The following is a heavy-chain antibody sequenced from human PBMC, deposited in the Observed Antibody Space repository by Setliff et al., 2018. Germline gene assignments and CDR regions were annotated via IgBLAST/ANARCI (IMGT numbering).Heavy chain of an antibody. J-gene: IGHJ6*03. CDR1: GYTFTSYA. D-gene: IGHD3-10*01. V-gene: IGHV7-4-1*02. Sequence: GASVKVSCKASGYTFTSYAISWMRQAPGQGLEWMEWINTNTGNPSYAQGFTGRFVFSLDTSVSTAYLQISSLKAEDTALYYCARASRFGTIKYRGDYYMDVWGKGTTVTVSS. CDR2: INTNTGNP. CDR3: ARASRFGTIKYRGDYYMDV.